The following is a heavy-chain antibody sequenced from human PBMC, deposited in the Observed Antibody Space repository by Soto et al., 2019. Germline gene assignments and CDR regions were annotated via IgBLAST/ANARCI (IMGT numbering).Heavy chain of an antibody. CDR1: GFIFDNHA. V-gene: IGHV3-9*01. Sequence: PGGSLRLSCAASGFIFDNHAMNWVRQAPGKGLEWVAGVSWNSGSIDYADSVKGRFTISRDNAKNSLYLQMNSLRAEDTAFYYCARDRCGGDCYSFDYRGQGTLVTVSS. J-gene: IGHJ4*02. CDR2: VSWNSGSI. CDR3: ARDRCGGDCYSFDY. D-gene: IGHD2-21*02.